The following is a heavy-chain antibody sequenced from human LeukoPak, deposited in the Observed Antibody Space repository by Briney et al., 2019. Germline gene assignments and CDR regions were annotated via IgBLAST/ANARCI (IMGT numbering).Heavy chain of an antibody. CDR1: GFTFSTSA. J-gene: IGHJ4*02. CDR2: LSNTHT. CDR3: AKAVPKTIFGVAIGYYFDS. V-gene: IGHV3-23*01. Sequence: GGSLRLSCAASGFTFSTSAMSWVRQAPGKGLEWVSILSNTHTYYADSVKGRFTISRDNSKNTLNVQMNSLRAEDTAVYYCAKAVPKTIFGVAIGYYFDSWGQGTAVTVSS. D-gene: IGHD3-3*01.